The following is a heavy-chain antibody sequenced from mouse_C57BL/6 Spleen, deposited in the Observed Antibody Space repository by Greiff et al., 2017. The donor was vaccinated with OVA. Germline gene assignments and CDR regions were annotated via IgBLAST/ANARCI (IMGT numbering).Heavy chain of an antibody. Sequence: LQESGAELARPGASVKMSCKASGYTFTSYTMHWVKQRPGQGLEWIGYINPSSGYTKYNQKFKDKATLTADKSSSTAYMQLSSLTSEDSAVYYCARGDYGNDYWGQGTTLTVSS. CDR3: ARGDYGNDY. D-gene: IGHD2-4*01. CDR1: GYTFTSYT. V-gene: IGHV1-4*01. J-gene: IGHJ2*01. CDR2: INPSSGYT.